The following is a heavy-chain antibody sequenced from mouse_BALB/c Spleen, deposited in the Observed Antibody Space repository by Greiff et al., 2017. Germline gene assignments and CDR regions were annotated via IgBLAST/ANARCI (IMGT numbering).Heavy chain of an antibody. CDR2: IYPGNSDT. V-gene: IGHV1-5*01. Sequence: EVQLQQSGTVLARPGASVKMSCKASGYSFTSYWMHWVKQRPGQGLEWIGAIYPGNSDTSYNQKFKGKAKLTAVTSASTAYMELSSLTNEDSAVYYCTRGDYGYDKGNYYAMDYWGQGTSVTVSS. D-gene: IGHD2-2*01. CDR1: GYSFTSYW. CDR3: TRGDYGYDKGNYYAMDY. J-gene: IGHJ4*01.